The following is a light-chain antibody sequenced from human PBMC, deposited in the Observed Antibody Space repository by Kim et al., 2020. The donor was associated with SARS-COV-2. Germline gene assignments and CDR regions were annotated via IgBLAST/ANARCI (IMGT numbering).Light chain of an antibody. CDR3: QAWDSSTGVV. J-gene: IGLJ2*01. CDR2: QDS. CDR1: KLGDKY. V-gene: IGLV3-1*01. Sequence: SYELTQPPSVSVPPGQTASITCSGDKLGDKYACWYQQKPGQSPVLVIYQDSKRPSGIPERFSGSNSGNTATLTISGTQAMDEADYYCQAWDSSTGVVFGGGTQLTVL.